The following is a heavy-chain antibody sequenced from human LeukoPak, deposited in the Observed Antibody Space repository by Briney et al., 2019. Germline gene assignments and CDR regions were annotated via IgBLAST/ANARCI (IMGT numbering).Heavy chain of an antibody. CDR1: GFIFSSYW. D-gene: IGHD6-13*01. CDR3: ARKDYTSSWYFLY. CDR2: IKQDGSEK. V-gene: IGHV3-7*01. Sequence: GGSLRLSCAASGFIFSSYWMSWVRQAPGKGLEWVANIKQDGSEKYYVDSVKGRFSISRDNAKNSLYLQMNSLRAEDTAVYYCARKDYTSSWYFLYWGQGTLVTVSS. J-gene: IGHJ4*02.